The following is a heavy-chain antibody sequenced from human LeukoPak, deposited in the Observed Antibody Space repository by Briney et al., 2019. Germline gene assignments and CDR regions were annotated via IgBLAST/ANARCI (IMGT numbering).Heavy chain of an antibody. D-gene: IGHD3-10*01. CDR3: ARAPYYGSGSVGYFDH. CDR1: GFTFSSYS. CDR2: ISSSSSTI. J-gene: IGHJ4*02. Sequence: GGSLRLSCAASGFTFSSYSMNWGRQAPGKGLEWVSYISSSSSTIYYADSVKGRFTISRDNAKNSLYLQMNSLRDEDTAVYYCARAPYYGSGSVGYFDHWGQGTLVTVSS. V-gene: IGHV3-48*02.